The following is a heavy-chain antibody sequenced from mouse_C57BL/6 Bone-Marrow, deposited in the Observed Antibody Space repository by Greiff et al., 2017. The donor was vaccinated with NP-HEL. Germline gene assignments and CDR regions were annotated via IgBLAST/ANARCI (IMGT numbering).Heavy chain of an antibody. J-gene: IGHJ3*01. CDR1: GYTFTSYW. V-gene: IGHV1-64*01. D-gene: IGHD2-3*01. CDR3: ARSRWLLPFAY. Sequence: QVQLQQSGAELVKPGASVKLSCKASGYTFTSYWMHWVKQRPGQGLEWIGMIHPNSGSTNYNEKFKSKATLTVDKSSSTAYMQLSSLTSEDSAVYYCARSRWLLPFAYWGQGTLVTVSA. CDR2: IHPNSGST.